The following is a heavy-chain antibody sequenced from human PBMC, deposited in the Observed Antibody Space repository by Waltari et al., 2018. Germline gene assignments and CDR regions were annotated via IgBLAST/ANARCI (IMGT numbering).Heavy chain of an antibody. J-gene: IGHJ4*02. V-gene: IGHV6-1*01. Sequence: QVQLQQSGPGLVKPSQTLSLTCAVSGDSVSVNSAAAWNWIRQSPSRGIEWLVRTYYRSKWSNEDAVSVRSRITINPATSKNQFSLHLNSVTPEDTAMYYCARGSSSSFDSWGQGILVTVSS. CDR3: ARGSSSSFDS. CDR1: GDSVSVNSAAA. D-gene: IGHD6-13*01. CDR2: TYYRSKWSN.